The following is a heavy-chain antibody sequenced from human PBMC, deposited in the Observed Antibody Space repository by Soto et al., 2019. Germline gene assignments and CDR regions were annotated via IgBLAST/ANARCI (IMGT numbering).Heavy chain of an antibody. CDR3: TPTYYVFWSGYLY. Sequence: GGSLRLSCAASGFTFSSYAMNWVRQAPGKGLEWVSVIYSGGSTYYAAPVKGRFTISRDDSKNTLYLQMNSLKTEDTAVYYCTPTYYVFWSGYLYWGQGPLVTVSS. CDR2: IYSGGST. V-gene: IGHV3-23*03. CDR1: GFTFSSYA. J-gene: IGHJ4*02. D-gene: IGHD3-3*01.